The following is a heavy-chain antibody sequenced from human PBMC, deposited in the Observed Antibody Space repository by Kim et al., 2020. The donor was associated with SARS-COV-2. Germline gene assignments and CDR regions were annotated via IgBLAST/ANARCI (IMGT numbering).Heavy chain of an antibody. Sequence: SETLSLTCSVSGGSIISGGAYWNWIRQHPGRGLEWIGYIYHTGSTYSNSSLKSRVTISVDTSKNQFSLRLASVTAADTAVYYCARGVVSSAGGDFWGQGTLVTVSS. D-gene: IGHD2-2*01. J-gene: IGHJ4*02. CDR2: IYHTGST. CDR3: ARGVVSSAGGDF. CDR1: GGSIISGGAY. V-gene: IGHV4-31*03.